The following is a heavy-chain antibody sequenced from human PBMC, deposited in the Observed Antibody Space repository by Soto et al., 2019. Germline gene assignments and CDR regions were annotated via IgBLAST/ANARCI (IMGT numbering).Heavy chain of an antibody. Sequence: QVQLVQSGAEVKKPGSSVKVSCTASGGTFSSYAISWVRQAPGQGLEWMGGIIPIFGTANYAQKFQGRVTITADESTSTAYMELSSLRSEDTAVYYCARAAGYCSGGSCYTYYYGMDVWGQGTTVTVSS. J-gene: IGHJ6*02. D-gene: IGHD2-15*01. CDR2: IIPIFGTA. CDR1: GGTFSSYA. V-gene: IGHV1-69*01. CDR3: ARAAGYCSGGSCYTYYYGMDV.